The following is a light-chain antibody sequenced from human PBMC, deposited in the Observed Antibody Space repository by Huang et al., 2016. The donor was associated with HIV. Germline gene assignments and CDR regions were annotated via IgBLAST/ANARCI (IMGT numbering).Light chain of an antibody. CDR3: QQYSTFPMYT. Sequence: DIQMTQSPPTLSASVGDRVNINCRASQSVASWVAWYQQKPGKAPKLLSYQSSLLDSVAPSRFSGSGSETEFTLTIADLQPDDSATYYCQQYSTFPMYTFAQGTKLEI. V-gene: IGKV1-5*03. J-gene: IGKJ2*01. CDR1: QSVASW. CDR2: QSS.